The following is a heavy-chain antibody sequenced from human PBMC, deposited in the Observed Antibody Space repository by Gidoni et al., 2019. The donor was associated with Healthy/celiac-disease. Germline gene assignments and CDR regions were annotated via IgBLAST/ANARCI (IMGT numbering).Heavy chain of an antibody. V-gene: IGHV4-39*01. CDR3: ASRYDWGYFDY. CDR2: IYYSGST. CDR1: GGSISSSSYY. D-gene: IGHD3-16*01. Sequence: QLQLQESGPGLVKPSETLSLTCTVSGGSISSSSYYWGWIRQPPGKGLEWIGSIYYSGSTYYNPSLKSRVTISVDTSKNQFSLKLSSVTAADTAVYYCASRYDWGYFDYWGQGTLVTVSS. J-gene: IGHJ4*02.